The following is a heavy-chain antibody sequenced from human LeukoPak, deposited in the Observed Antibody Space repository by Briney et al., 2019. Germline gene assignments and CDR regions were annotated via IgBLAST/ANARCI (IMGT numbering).Heavy chain of an antibody. CDR1: GHTFTGYY. J-gene: IGHJ4*02. D-gene: IGHD3-9*01. CDR3: ARATILTGYPVFDY. CDR2: INPNSGAT. Sequence: ASVKVSCKASGHTFTGYYMHWVRQAPGQGLEWMGWINPNSGATNYAQKFQGRVTMTRDTSISTAYMELSRLRSDDTAVYYCARATILTGYPVFDYWGQGTLVTVPS. V-gene: IGHV1-2*02.